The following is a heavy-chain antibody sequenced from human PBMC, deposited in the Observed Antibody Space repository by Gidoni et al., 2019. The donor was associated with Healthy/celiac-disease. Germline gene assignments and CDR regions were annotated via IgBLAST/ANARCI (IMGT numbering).Heavy chain of an antibody. Sequence: QVQLQQWGAGLLKPSETLSLTCAVYGGSFSGYSWSWIRQPPGKGLEWIGEINHSGSTNYNPSLKSRVTISVDTSKNQFSLKLSSVTAADTAVYYCARGLKKYYYDSSGRGPVDYWGQGTLVTVSS. V-gene: IGHV4-34*01. CDR3: ARGLKKYYYDSSGRGPVDY. CDR2: INHSGST. J-gene: IGHJ4*02. D-gene: IGHD3-22*01. CDR1: GGSFSGYS.